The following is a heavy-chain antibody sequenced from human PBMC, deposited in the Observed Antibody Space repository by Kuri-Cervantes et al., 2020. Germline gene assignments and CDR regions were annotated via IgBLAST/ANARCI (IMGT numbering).Heavy chain of an antibody. Sequence: SETLSLTCAVYGGSFSGYYWSWIRQHPGKGLEWIGYIYYSGSTYYNPSLKSLVTISVDTSKNQFSLKLSSVTAADTAVYYCARAEWEFDNTAMVPGAFDIWGKGTTVTVSS. CDR3: ARAEWEFDNTAMVPGAFDI. J-gene: IGHJ6*04. D-gene: IGHD5-18*01. CDR2: IYYSGST. CDR1: GGSFSGYY. V-gene: IGHV4-31*01.